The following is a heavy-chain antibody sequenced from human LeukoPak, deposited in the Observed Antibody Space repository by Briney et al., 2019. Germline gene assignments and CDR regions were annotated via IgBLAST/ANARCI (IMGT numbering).Heavy chain of an antibody. CDR1: GFTFSSYS. J-gene: IGHJ4*02. CDR2: ISSSSSYI. CDR3: ARDTVVGEPPFDY. V-gene: IGHV3-21*01. D-gene: IGHD4-23*01. Sequence: GGSLRLSCAASGFTFSSYSMNWVRQAPGKGLEWDSSISSSSSYIYYADSVKGRFTISRDNAKNSLYLQMNSLRAEDTAVYYCARDTVVGEPPFDYWGQGTLVTVSS.